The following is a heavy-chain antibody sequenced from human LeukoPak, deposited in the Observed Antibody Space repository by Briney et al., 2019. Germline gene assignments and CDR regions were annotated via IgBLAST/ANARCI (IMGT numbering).Heavy chain of an antibody. J-gene: IGHJ4*02. CDR2: IYTVGDT. Sequence: GGSLRLSCSASGFTFSSYDMHWVRQVTGKGLEWVSAIYTVGDTYYPVSVTGRFIISRENAKNSLYLQLNSLRAGDTAVYYCARERMDDSSGKALQYLDYWGQGTLVTVSS. CDR1: GFTFSSYD. D-gene: IGHD3-22*01. CDR3: ARERMDDSSGKALQYLDY. V-gene: IGHV3-13*04.